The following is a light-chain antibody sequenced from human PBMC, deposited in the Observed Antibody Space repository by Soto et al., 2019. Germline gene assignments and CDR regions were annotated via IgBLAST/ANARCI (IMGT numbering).Light chain of an antibody. J-gene: IGKJ3*01. Sequence: DIVMTQSPLSLPVTPGEPASISCRSSQSLLHRNGYNYLDWYVQRPGQSPQLLIYLGSYRASGVPDRISGSGSGTDFTLKISRVEAEDVGVYYCVQVLQTLFTFGPGTKVDIK. CDR2: LGS. CDR1: QSLLHRNGYNY. CDR3: VQVLQTLFT. V-gene: IGKV2-28*01.